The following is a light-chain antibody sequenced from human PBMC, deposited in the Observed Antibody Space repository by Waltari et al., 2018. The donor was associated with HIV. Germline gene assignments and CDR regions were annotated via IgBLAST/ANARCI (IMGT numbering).Light chain of an antibody. CDR3: QQFDMLPET. V-gene: IGKV3-20*01. CDR1: RGLDSRH. Sequence: EVALTPSPRTLSVSPGNGASIFCRASRGLDSRHLAWYQHKPGQSPRILIYGGSVRATDVPERVSGSVSGTDFTLTIARVEPEDFAVYYCQQFDMLPETYGQGTKVE. J-gene: IGKJ1*01. CDR2: GGS.